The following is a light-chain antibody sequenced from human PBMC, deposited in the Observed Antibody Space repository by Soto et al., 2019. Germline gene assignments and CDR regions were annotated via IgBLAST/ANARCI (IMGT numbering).Light chain of an antibody. CDR2: GAS. Sequence: EIVLTQSPGTLSLSPGERATLSCRASQSVSSSYLAWYQQKPGQAPRLLIYGASSRATDIPPRFSGSGSGTDFTLTISSLEPEDFAVYYCQQYNKWPRTFGQGTKVDIK. V-gene: IGKV3-20*01. J-gene: IGKJ1*01. CDR3: QQYNKWPRT. CDR1: QSVSSSY.